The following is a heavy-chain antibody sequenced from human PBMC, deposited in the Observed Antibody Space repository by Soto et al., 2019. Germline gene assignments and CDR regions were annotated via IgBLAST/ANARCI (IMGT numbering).Heavy chain of an antibody. CDR1: GGSISSGDYY. J-gene: IGHJ5*02. CDR2: IYYSGST. D-gene: IGHD6-13*01. Sequence: SDTLSLTCTVSGGSISSGDYYWSWIRQPPGKGLEWIGYIYYSGSTYYNPSLKSRVTISVDTSKNQFSLKLSSVTAADTAVYYCARGRIAAAGTGWFDPWGQGTLVTVSS. V-gene: IGHV4-30-4*02. CDR3: ARGRIAAAGTGWFDP.